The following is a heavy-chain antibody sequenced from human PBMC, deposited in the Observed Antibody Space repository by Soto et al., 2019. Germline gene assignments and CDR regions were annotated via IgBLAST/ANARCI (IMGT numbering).Heavy chain of an antibody. CDR2: IYYSGST. V-gene: IGHV4-31*03. CDR3: AREPYYYYYGMDV. CDR1: GGSISSGGYY. Sequence: SETLSLTCTVSGGSISSGGYYWSWIRQHPGKGLEWIGYIYYSGSTYYNPSLKSRVTISVDTSKNQFSLKLSSVTAADTAVYYCAREPYYYYYGMDVWGRGTTVTVSS. J-gene: IGHJ6*02.